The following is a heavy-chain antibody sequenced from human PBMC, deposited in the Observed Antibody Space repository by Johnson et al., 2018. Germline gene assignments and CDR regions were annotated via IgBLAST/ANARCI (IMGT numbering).Heavy chain of an antibody. J-gene: IGHJ3*02. V-gene: IGHV4-59*01. D-gene: IGHD3-22*01. CDR2: IYYSGST. CDR3: ARGRSPYYYVFDI. Sequence: QVQLQESGPGLVKXSETLSLXCNVSGGSISSNYWTWIRQPPGKGLEGIGYIYYSGSTNYNPSLESRLTISVDTSKNQFSLKLSSVTAADTAVYYCARGRSPYYYVFDIWGQGTMVTVSS. CDR1: GGSISSNY.